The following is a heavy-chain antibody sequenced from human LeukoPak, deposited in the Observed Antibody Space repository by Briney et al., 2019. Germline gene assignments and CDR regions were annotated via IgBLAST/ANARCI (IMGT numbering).Heavy chain of an antibody. D-gene: IGHD4-23*01. J-gene: IGHJ4*02. CDR2: IGSSGSST. CDR3: ARGRNDNGGMFFDS. CDR1: GFNFGTYA. Sequence: PGGSLRLSCAASGFNFGTYAMTWVRQAPGKGLEWVSSIGSSGSSTYYADSVKGRFTISRDNSKNTLLLQMNSLGAEDTAIYYCARGRNDNGGMFFDSWAQGNLVTVSS. V-gene: IGHV3-23*01.